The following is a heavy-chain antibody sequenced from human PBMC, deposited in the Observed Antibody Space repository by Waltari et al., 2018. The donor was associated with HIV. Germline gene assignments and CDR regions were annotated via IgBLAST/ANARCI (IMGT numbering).Heavy chain of an antibody. V-gene: IGHV3-23*01. CDR2: ISGSGGSK. Sequence: EVQMLESGGGLVQPGGSLRLSCAASGFTFSRYAMSWVSQAPGKGLEWVSAISGSGGSKCYADSKNGRFTISRDNAKNTLYLQMNSLRAEDTAVYYCAKDPMDIVATINYYGMDVWGQGTTVTVSS. D-gene: IGHD5-12*01. CDR3: AKDPMDIVATINYYGMDV. CDR1: GFTFSRYA. J-gene: IGHJ6*02.